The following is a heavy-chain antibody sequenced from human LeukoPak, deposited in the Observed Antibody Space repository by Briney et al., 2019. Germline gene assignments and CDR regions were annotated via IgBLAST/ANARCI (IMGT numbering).Heavy chain of an antibody. CDR3: ARLPYSGYDPEGYYFDY. CDR1: GGSIGSYY. V-gene: IGHV4-59*08. CDR2: IYYSGST. D-gene: IGHD5-12*01. J-gene: IGHJ4*02. Sequence: SETLSLTCTVSGGSIGSYYWSWIRQPPGKGLEWIGYIYYSGSTNYNPSLKSRVTISVDTSKNQFSLKLSSVTAADTAVYYCARLPYSGYDPEGYYFDYWGQGTLVTVSS.